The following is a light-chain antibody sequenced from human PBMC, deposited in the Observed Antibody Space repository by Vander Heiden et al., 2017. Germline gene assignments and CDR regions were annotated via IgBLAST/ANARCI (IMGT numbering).Light chain of an antibody. CDR2: GAS. CDR3: HQYGSSPFT. Sequence: IVLTQSPGPLSLSPGERATLSCRASQSVSSSYLAWYQQKPGKTPRLLIYGASSRATGIPDRFSGSGSGADFTLTISSLEPEDFAVYYCHQYGSSPFTFGPGTTVDIK. J-gene: IGKJ3*01. V-gene: IGKV3-20*01. CDR1: QSVSSSY.